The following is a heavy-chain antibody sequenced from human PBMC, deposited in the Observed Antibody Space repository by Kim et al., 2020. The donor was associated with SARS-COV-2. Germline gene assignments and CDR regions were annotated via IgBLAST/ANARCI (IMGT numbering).Heavy chain of an antibody. J-gene: IGHJ4*02. CDR2: ITYDGSYK. V-gene: IGHV3-30*18. CDR1: GFSFNTYG. Sequence: GGSLRLSFAASGFSFNTYGMHWVRQAPGKGLEWVAVITYDGSYKYYADSVKGRFTIFRDNSKNTVYLQMSSLRAEDTAVYYCAKVGGVSGWYFRNFDYWGQGTLVTVSS. CDR3: AKVGGVSGWYFRNFDY. D-gene: IGHD6-19*01.